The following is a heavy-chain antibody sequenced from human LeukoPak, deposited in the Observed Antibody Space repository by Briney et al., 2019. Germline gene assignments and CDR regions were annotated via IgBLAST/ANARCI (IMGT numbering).Heavy chain of an antibody. CDR1: GGSISSSSYY. D-gene: IGHD1-26*01. J-gene: IGHJ4*02. Sequence: PSETLSLTCTVSGGSISSSSYYWGWIRQPPGKGLEWIGSIYYSGSTYYNPSLKSRVTISVDTSKNQFSLKLSSVTAADTAVYYCARGDSGSYYVPGHWGQGTLVTVSS. CDR2: IYYSGST. V-gene: IGHV4-39*07. CDR3: ARGDSGSYYVPGH.